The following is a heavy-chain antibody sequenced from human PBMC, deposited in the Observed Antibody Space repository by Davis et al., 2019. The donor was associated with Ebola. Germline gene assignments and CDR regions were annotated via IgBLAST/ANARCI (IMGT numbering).Heavy chain of an antibody. J-gene: IGHJ4*02. Sequence: PSETLSLTCAVYGGSFSDYYWSLIRQPPGKGLEWIGEINQSGRTYYNPSLKSRVTISIDTSKIQFSLKLTSVTAADTAVYYCASPHQIRGKDYFDSWGQGDLVIVSS. CDR1: GGSFSDYY. CDR3: ASPHQIRGKDYFDS. CDR2: INQSGRT. V-gene: IGHV4-34*01.